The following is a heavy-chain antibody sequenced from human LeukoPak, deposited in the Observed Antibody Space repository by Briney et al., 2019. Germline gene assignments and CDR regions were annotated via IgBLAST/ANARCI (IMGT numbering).Heavy chain of an antibody. D-gene: IGHD3-3*01. CDR3: AREGGFYRPLDY. CDR1: GGSFSGYY. V-gene: IGHV4-34*01. J-gene: IGHJ4*02. CDR2: IDHSGNT. Sequence: SETLSLTCAVYGGSFSGYYWSWIRQPPGKGLEWIGEIDHSGNTNYNPSLKSRVTISVDTSKNQFSLILSSVTAADTAVFYCAREGGFYRPLDYSGQGTLVTVSS.